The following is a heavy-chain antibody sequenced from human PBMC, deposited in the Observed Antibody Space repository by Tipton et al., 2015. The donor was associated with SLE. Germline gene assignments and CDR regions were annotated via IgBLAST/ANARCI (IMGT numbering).Heavy chain of an antibody. CDR2: IREDGNAE. Sequence: SLRLSCAASGFTFGNNWMTWVRQAPGKGLEWVATIREDGNAEYYLDSVRGRFTISRDTAKSSLYLQMNSLNAEDTAVYYCAREYQGSFYVNGAFDMWGQGTVVTVSS. D-gene: IGHD3-10*01. J-gene: IGHJ3*02. CDR1: GFTFGNNW. V-gene: IGHV3-7*01. CDR3: AREYQGSFYVNGAFDM.